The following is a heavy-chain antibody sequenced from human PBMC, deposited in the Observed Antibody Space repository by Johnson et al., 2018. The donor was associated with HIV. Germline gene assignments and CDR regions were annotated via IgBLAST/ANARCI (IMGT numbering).Heavy chain of an antibody. CDR1: GFTFSNSA. Sequence: VQLVESGGGLVQPGGSLRLSCAASGFTFSNSAMSWVRQAPGKGLEWVANIKQDGSEKYYVDSVKGRFTISRDNSKNTLYLQMNSLRAADTALYYCARPHSVQYQHAFDIWGQGTKVTVSS. D-gene: IGHD5/OR15-5a*01. V-gene: IGHV3-7*01. CDR2: IKQDGSEK. J-gene: IGHJ3*02. CDR3: ARPHSVQYQHAFDI.